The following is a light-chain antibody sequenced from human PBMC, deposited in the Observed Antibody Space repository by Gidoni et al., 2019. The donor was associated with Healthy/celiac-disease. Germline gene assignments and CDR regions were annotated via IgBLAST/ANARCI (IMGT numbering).Light chain of an antibody. Sequence: DIQLTQSPSFLSASVGDRVTITCRASQGSSSYLAWYQQKPGKAPKLLIYAASTLQSGVPSRFSGSGSGTEFPLTISSLQPEDFATYYCQQLNSYPLTFGGGTKVEIK. V-gene: IGKV1-9*01. J-gene: IGKJ4*01. CDR2: AAS. CDR1: QGSSSY. CDR3: QQLNSYPLT.